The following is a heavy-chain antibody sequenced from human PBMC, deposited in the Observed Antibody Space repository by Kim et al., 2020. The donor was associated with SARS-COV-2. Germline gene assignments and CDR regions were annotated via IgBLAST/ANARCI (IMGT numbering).Heavy chain of an antibody. CDR3: ARDIVATNNYYDSSAEAYY. J-gene: IGHJ4*02. V-gene: IGHV3-30*04. Sequence: GGSLRLSCAASGFTFSSYAMHWVRQAPGKGLEWVAVISYDGSNKYYADSVKGRFTISRDNSKNTLYLQMNSLRAEDTAVYYCARDIVATNNYYDSSAEAYYWGQGTLVTVSS. CDR2: ISYDGSNK. CDR1: GFTFSSYA. D-gene: IGHD3-22*01.